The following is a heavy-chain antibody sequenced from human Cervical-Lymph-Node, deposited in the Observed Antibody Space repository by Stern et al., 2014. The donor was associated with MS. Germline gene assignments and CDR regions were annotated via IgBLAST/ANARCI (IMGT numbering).Heavy chain of an antibody. CDR1: GFTFSSYG. D-gene: IGHD3-10*01. CDR3: VKRGITEVRGVRLGDY. V-gene: IGHV3-30*18. J-gene: IGHJ4*02. Sequence: VQLEESGGGVVQPGRSLRLTCTVSGFTFSSYGMHWVRQAPGKGLEWESVISYDGSDTYYAESVKGRFTISRDNTKNTLYLEMRRLRREDTAVYYCVKRGITEVRGVRLGDYWGPGTLVIVSS. CDR2: ISYDGSDT.